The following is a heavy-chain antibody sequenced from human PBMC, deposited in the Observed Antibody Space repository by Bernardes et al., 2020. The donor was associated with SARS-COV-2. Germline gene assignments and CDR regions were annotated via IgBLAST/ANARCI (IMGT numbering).Heavy chain of an antibody. Sequence: GGSLRLSCAASGITFGEYALNWVRQAPGKGLEWVSDISGSGASTNYADSVRGRFTISRDNSKNTAYLQMNSLRAEDTAVYYCTEPRLASGAWGQGTLVTVSS. D-gene: IGHD3-10*01. V-gene: IGHV3-23*01. CDR3: TEPRLASGA. CDR1: GITFGEYA. J-gene: IGHJ5*02. CDR2: ISGSGAST.